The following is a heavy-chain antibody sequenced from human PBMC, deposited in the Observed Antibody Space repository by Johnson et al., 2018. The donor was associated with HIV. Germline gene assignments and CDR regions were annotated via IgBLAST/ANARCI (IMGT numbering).Heavy chain of an antibody. CDR2: IYSGGHT. V-gene: IGHV3-66*02. J-gene: IGHJ3*01. Sequence: VQLVESGGGLVQPGGSLRLSCAASGFTVSSNYLSWVRQAPGKGLEWVSLIYSGGHTYYADSVKGRFTISRDSSKNTLYLQMNSLRVEDAAIYYCARDEVDDVAFDVWGQGTMVTVSS. D-gene: IGHD2-2*01. CDR1: GFTVSSNY. CDR3: ARDEVDDVAFDV.